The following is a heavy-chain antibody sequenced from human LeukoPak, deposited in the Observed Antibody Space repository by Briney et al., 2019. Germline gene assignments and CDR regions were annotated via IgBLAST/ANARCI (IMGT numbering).Heavy chain of an antibody. CDR2: IYYSGST. Sequence: SETLSLTCTVSGGSISSSSYYWGWIRQPPGKGLEWIGSIYYSGSTYYTPSLWSRVTISVDTSKNHFSLKLTSVTAADTAVYYCASISSAAMVTIDYWGQGTLVAVSS. CDR3: ASISSAAMVTIDY. D-gene: IGHD5-18*01. J-gene: IGHJ4*02. V-gene: IGHV4-39*01. CDR1: GGSISSSSYY.